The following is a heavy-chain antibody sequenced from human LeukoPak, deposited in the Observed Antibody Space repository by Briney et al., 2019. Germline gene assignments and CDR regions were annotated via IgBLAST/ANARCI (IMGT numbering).Heavy chain of an antibody. CDR1: GGSIRSSSYY. CDR2: IYYSGST. Sequence: SETLSLICTVSGGSIRSSSYYWGWIRQPPGKGVEWIGNIYYSGSTYYNPSFKSRVTISVDTSKNQFSLKMRSVTAADTAVYYCARLLWFGELSTSFDYWGQGTLVTVSS. D-gene: IGHD3-10*01. V-gene: IGHV4-39*01. J-gene: IGHJ4*02. CDR3: ARLLWFGELSTSFDY.